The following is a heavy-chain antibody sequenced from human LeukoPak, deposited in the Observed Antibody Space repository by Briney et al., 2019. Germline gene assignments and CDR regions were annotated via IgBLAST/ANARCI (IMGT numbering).Heavy chain of an antibody. D-gene: IGHD3-10*01. CDR2: INHSGST. V-gene: IGHV4-38-2*02. CDR1: GYSISSGYF. J-gene: IGHJ4*02. CDR3: ARRTYYYASGSYSPPRY. Sequence: SETLSLTCTVSGYSISSGYFWNWIRQPPGKGLEWIGEINHSGSTNYNPSLKSRVTISVDTSKNQFSLKLSSLTAADTAVYYCARRTYYYASGSYSPPRYWGQGTLVTVSS.